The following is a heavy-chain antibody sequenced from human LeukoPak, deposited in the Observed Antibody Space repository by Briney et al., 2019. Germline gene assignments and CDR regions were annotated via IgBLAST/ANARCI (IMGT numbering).Heavy chain of an antibody. D-gene: IGHD3-22*01. Sequence: GGSLRLSCAASGFTFSTFGMHWVRQAPGKGLEWLAFSRYDGSDKYYADSEKGRVTISRDNSKNTLYLHMSGLRAEDTAVYYCAKDRKRFGLYVDSSGYQSEFDYWGQGTLVTVSS. CDR1: GFTFSTFG. V-gene: IGHV3-30*02. CDR2: SRYDGSDK. CDR3: AKDRKRFGLYVDSSGYQSEFDY. J-gene: IGHJ4*02.